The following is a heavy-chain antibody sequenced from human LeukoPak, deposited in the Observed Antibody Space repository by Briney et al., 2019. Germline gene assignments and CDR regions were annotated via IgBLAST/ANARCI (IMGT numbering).Heavy chain of an antibody. CDR2: VHNRGSI. CDR3: ARHGNLRGASPLDN. CDR1: GDSITNYY. Sequence: PSETLSLTCTVSGDSITNYYWSWIRQPPGEGLEWLAYVHNRGSINYNPSLKSRGTISLDTSRNQISLKVESVTAADTAVYFCARHGNLRGASPLDNWGQGTLVTVSS. D-gene: IGHD3-10*01. V-gene: IGHV4-59*08. J-gene: IGHJ4*02.